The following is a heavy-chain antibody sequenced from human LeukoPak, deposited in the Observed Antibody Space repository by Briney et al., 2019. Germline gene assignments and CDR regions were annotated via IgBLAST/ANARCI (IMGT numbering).Heavy chain of an antibody. J-gene: IGHJ5*01. D-gene: IGHD3/OR15-3a*01. CDR1: GYKFTGYY. CDR3: ARDDAGTHDS. CDR2: INPNSGGT. Sequence: ASVKVSCKASGYKFTGYYMHWVRQAPGQGLEWMGWINPNSGGTNYAQKFKGRLTMTLDTSISTLYMDLSSLTSDDTAVYYCARDDAGTHDSWGQGTLVTVSS. V-gene: IGHV1-2*02.